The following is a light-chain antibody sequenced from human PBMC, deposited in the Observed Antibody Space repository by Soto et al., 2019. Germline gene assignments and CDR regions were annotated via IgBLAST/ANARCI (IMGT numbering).Light chain of an antibody. CDR2: GAS. CDR1: QSINSN. CDR3: QQYHNWPPWT. Sequence: VMTQSPDTLSVSPGERATLSCRASQSINSNLAWYQRRPGQAPRLLIYGASTRATGVPARFSGSGSGTEFTLTISNLQSEDVAVYFCQQYHNWPPWTFGQGTKVEI. V-gene: IGKV3-15*01. J-gene: IGKJ1*01.